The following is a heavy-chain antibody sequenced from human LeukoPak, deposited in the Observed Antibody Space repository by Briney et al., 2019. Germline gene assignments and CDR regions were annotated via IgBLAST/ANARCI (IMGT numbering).Heavy chain of an antibody. CDR1: GYTFTGYY. Sequence: GASVKVSCKASGYTFTGYYMHWVRQAPGQGLEWMGWINPNSGGTNYAQKFQGRVTMTRDTSISRAYMELSRVRSDDTAMYYCARARAVAGSNEWRDFDYWGQGTLVTVSS. CDR2: INPNSGGT. V-gene: IGHV1-2*02. CDR3: ARARAVAGSNEWRDFDY. D-gene: IGHD6-19*01. J-gene: IGHJ4*02.